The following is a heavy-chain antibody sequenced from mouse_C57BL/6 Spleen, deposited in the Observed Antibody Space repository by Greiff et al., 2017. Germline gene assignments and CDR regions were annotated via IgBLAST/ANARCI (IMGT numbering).Heavy chain of an antibody. CDR3: AKGVRRFAY. CDR2: IDPSDSYT. Sequence: QVQLQQPGAELVRPGTSVKLSCKASGYTFTSYWMHWVKQRPGQGLEWIGVIDPSDSYTNYNPKLKGKATLTVDPSSSTAYMQFSTLTSENSAVYYCAKGVRRFAYWGQGTLVTVSA. D-gene: IGHD2-2*01. J-gene: IGHJ3*01. V-gene: IGHV1-59*01. CDR1: GYTFTSYW.